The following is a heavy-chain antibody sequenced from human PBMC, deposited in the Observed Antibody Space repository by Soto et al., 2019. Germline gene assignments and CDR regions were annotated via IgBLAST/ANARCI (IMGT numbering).Heavy chain of an antibody. D-gene: IGHD6-19*01. J-gene: IGHJ6*02. V-gene: IGHV3-23*01. CDR1: GFTFSSYA. CDR2: ISGSGGST. Sequence: GGSLRLSCAASGFTFSSYAMSWVRQAPGKGLEWVSAISGSGGSTYYADSVKGRFTISRDNSKNTLYLQMNSLRAEDTAVYYCARGRGSSGWYRGDHYGMDVWGQGTTVTVSS. CDR3: ARGRGSSGWYRGDHYGMDV.